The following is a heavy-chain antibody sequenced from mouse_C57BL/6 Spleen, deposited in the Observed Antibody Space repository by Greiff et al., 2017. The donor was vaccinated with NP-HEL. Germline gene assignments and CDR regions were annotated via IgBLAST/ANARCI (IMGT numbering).Heavy chain of an antibody. CDR2: IYPGSGST. J-gene: IGHJ3*01. CDR3: ARSGYYGSSYGFAY. V-gene: IGHV1-55*01. D-gene: IGHD1-1*01. CDR1: GYTFTSYW. Sequence: LQQPGASVKMSCKASGYTFTSYWITWVKQRPGQGLEWIGDIYPGSGSTNYNEKFKSKATLTVDTSSSTAYMQLSSLTSEDSAVYDCARSGYYGSSYGFAYWGQGTLVTVSA.